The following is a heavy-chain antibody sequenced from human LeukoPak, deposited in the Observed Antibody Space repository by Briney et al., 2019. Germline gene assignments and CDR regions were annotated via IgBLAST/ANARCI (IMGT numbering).Heavy chain of an antibody. Sequence: GGSLRLSCAASGFTVSSNYMSWVRQAPGKGLEWVSVIYGGGTTYYADSVKGRFTISRDNSKNTLYLQMNSLKVEDTAVYYCARGPVVVTAYHNDYWGQGTLVTVSS. CDR3: ARGPVVVTAYHNDY. J-gene: IGHJ4*02. CDR2: IYGGGTT. V-gene: IGHV3-53*01. CDR1: GFTVSSNY. D-gene: IGHD2-21*02.